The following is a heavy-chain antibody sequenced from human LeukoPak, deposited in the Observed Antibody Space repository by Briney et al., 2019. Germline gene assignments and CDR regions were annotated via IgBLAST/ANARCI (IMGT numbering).Heavy chain of an antibody. CDR3: AKDGTYYDFWSGYFHPNFYFDY. CDR2: IRYDGSNK. CDR1: GFTFSSYG. Sequence: PGGSLRLPCAASGFTFSSYGMHWVRQAPGKGLEWVAFIRYDGSNKYYADSVKGRFTISRDNPKNTLYLQMNSLRAEDTAVYYCAKDGTYYDFWSGYFHPNFYFDYWGQGTLVTVSS. D-gene: IGHD3-3*01. J-gene: IGHJ4*02. V-gene: IGHV3-30*02.